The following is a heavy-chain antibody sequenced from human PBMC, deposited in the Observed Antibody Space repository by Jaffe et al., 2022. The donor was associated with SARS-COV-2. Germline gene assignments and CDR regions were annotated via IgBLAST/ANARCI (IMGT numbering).Heavy chain of an antibody. Sequence: QVQLVESGGGVVQPGKSLRLSCAAYRFTFNTYGMHWVRQAPGKGLEWVAVIWYDGSNKYYADSVKGRFTISRDNSKNTLYLQLNSLRVEDTAVYYCAREDGGGYSTSFFDYWGQGTLVTVSS. CDR2: IWYDGSNK. CDR1: RFTFNTYG. V-gene: IGHV3-33*01. CDR3: AREDGGGYSTSFFDY. D-gene: IGHD6-6*01. J-gene: IGHJ4*02.